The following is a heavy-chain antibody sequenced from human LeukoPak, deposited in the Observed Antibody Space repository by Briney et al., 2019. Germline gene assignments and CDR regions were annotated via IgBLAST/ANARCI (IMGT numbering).Heavy chain of an antibody. Sequence: PSETLSHTCTVSGGSITSSNYFWGWIRQSPGKGLEWIGSIYYSGSTYYNPSLKSRVTISVETSKIQFSLKLSSVTAADSAVYYCARDSCSSTSCRRKFDNWGQGTLVTVSS. D-gene: IGHD2-2*01. CDR1: GGSITSSNYF. CDR2: IYYSGST. J-gene: IGHJ4*02. CDR3: ARDSCSSTSCRRKFDN. V-gene: IGHV4-39*07.